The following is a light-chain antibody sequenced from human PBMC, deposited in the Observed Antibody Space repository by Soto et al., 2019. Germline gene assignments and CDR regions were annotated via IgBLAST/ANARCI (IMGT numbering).Light chain of an antibody. J-gene: IGKJ1*01. V-gene: IGKV3-20*01. CDR2: GAS. Sequence: EIVMTQSPATLSVSPGERATLSCRAGQSVRSNLAWYQQKPGQAPRLLIYGASSRATGIPDRFSGTGSGTDFTLTISRLEPEDFAVYYCQQYGSSSWTFGQGTKVDI. CDR1: QSVRSN. CDR3: QQYGSSSWT.